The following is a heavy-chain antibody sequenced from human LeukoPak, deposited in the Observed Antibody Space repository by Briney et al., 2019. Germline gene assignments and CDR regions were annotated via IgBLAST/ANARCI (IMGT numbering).Heavy chain of an antibody. CDR2: INPSGGST. CDR3: ARESRYDILTGLYYYYYYGMDV. J-gene: IGHJ6*02. CDR1: GYTFTSYY. D-gene: IGHD3-9*01. V-gene: IGHV1-46*01. Sequence: ASVKVSCKASGYTFTSYYRHWVRPAPGQGLEWMGIINPSGGSTSYAQKFQGRVTMTRNTSTSTVYMELSSLRSEDTAVYYCARESRYDILTGLYYYYYYGMDVWGQGTTVTVSS.